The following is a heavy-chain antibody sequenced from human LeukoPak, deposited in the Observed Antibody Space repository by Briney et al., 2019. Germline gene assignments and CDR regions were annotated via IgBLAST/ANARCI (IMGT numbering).Heavy chain of an antibody. D-gene: IGHD3-9*01. CDR2: ISAYNGNT. Sequence: ASVKVSCKASGYTFTSYGISWVRQAPGQGLEWMGWISAYNGNTNYAQKLQGRVTMTTDTSTSTAYMELRSLRSDDTAVYYCATTGLRYFDWLEKGLDGYRGQGTLVTVSS. J-gene: IGHJ4*02. V-gene: IGHV1-18*01. CDR1: GYTFTSYG. CDR3: ATTGLRYFDWLEKGLDGY.